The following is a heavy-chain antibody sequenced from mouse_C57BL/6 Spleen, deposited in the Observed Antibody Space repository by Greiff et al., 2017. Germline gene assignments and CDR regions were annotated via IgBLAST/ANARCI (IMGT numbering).Heavy chain of an antibody. Sequence: EVMLVESGGGLVQPKGSLKLSCAASGFSFNTYAMNWVRQAPGKGLEWVARIRSKSNNYATYYADSVKDRFTISRDDSESMLYLQMNNLKTEDTAMYYGVREGLRREAWFAYWGQGTLVTVSA. CDR3: VREGLRREAWFAY. D-gene: IGHD2-4*01. CDR1: GFSFNTYA. V-gene: IGHV10-1*01. CDR2: IRSKSNNYAT. J-gene: IGHJ3*01.